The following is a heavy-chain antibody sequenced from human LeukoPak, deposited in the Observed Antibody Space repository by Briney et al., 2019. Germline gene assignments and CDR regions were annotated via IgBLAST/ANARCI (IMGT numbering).Heavy chain of an antibody. V-gene: IGHV3-23*01. J-gene: IGHJ4*02. CDR1: GFTFRNYA. D-gene: IGHD3-10*01. Sequence: GGSLRLSCAASGFTFRNYAMSWVRQAPGNGLEWLSAINDAGDFTWYADSVKGRFTISRDNSRNTLSLQMNSLRAEDTTVYYCARGSSGGRPYYFDYWGQGILVSVAS. CDR3: ARGSSGGRPYYFDY. CDR2: INDAGDFT.